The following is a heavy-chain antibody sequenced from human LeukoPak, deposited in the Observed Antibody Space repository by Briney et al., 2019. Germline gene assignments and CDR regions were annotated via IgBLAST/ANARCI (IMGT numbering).Heavy chain of an antibody. V-gene: IGHV1-2*02. D-gene: IGHD5-24*01. CDR1: GYTFTGYY. J-gene: IGHJ3*02. Sequence: ASVKVSCKASGYTFTGYYMHWVRQAPGQGLEWVGWINPNSGGTNYAQKFQGRVTMTRDTSISTAYMELSRLRSDDTAVYYCAREIPLMAAFDIWGQGTMVTVSS. CDR2: INPNSGGT. CDR3: AREIPLMAAFDI.